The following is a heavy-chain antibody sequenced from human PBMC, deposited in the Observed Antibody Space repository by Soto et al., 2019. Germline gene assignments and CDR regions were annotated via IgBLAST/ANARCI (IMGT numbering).Heavy chain of an antibody. CDR3: ARDCAAAGPFDY. J-gene: IGHJ4*02. CDR1: GYMFTSYP. V-gene: IGHV1-18*01. Sequence: ASVKVSCKTSGYMFTSYPLHWVRQAPGQRLEWMGWISAYNGNTNYAQKLQGRVTMTTDTSTSTAYMELRSLRSDDTAVYYCARDCAAAGPFDYWGQGTLVTVSS. CDR2: ISAYNGNT. D-gene: IGHD6-13*01.